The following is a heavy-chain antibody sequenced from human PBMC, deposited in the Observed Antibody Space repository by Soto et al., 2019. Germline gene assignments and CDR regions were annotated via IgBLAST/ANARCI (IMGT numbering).Heavy chain of an antibody. J-gene: IGHJ5*02. V-gene: IGHV4-38-2*01. CDR2: IYHSGST. CDR3: ARAAKRGGVTDNWLDL. Sequence: SETLSLTCAVSGYSISSGYYWGWIRQPPGKGLEWIGSIYHSGSTYYNPSLKSRVTISVDTSKNQFSLKLNSVTAADTAVYYCARAAKRGGVTDNWLDLWGRGTLVTVSS. CDR1: GYSISSGYY. D-gene: IGHD3-16*01.